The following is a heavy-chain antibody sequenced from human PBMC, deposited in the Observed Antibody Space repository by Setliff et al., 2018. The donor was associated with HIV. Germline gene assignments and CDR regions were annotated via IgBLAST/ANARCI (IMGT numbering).Heavy chain of an antibody. CDR2: IYPRDSDT. Sequence: PGASLKISCKASGYTFSYSWIAWVRQMPGKGLEWVGVIYPRDSDTRYTPSFQGQVTISVDKSISTAYLQWSSLKASDTAMYYCARCLVTDVDDMDYWGQGTLVTVSS. D-gene: IGHD5-12*01. J-gene: IGHJ4*02. V-gene: IGHV5-51*01. CDR1: GYTFSYSW. CDR3: ARCLVTDVDDMDY.